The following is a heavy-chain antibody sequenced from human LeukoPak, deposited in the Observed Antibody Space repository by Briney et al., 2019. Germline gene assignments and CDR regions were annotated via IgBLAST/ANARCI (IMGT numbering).Heavy chain of an antibody. CDR1: GYTFTSYG. D-gene: IGHD6-13*01. CDR2: ISAYNGNT. Sequence: ASVTVSCKASGYTFTSYGISWVRQAPGQGLEWMGWISAYNGNTNYAQKLQGRVTMTTDTSTSTAYMELRSLRSDDTAVYYCARESIWAGSSWSYVDYWGQGTLVTVSS. V-gene: IGHV1-18*01. J-gene: IGHJ4*02. CDR3: ARESIWAGSSWSYVDY.